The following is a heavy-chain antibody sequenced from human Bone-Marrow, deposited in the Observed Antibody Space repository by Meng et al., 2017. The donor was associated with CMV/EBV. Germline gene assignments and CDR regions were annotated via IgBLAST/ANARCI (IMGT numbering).Heavy chain of an antibody. D-gene: IGHD3-10*01. J-gene: IGHJ3*01. CDR1: GYIFTTYY. Sequence: ASVKVSCKASGYIFTTYYIHWVRQAPGQGLEWMGIINPIGDITTYAQNFQGRLTMTRDTSTSTVYMELSSLTSEDTAIYYCARDATEQAGNTMVIVAYDAFDVWGPGTVVTGSS. CDR2: INPIGDIT. V-gene: IGHV1-46*01. CDR3: ARDATEQAGNTMVIVAYDAFDV.